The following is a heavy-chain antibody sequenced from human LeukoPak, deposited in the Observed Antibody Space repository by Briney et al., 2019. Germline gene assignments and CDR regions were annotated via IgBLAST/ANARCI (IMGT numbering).Heavy chain of an antibody. CDR1: RFSFSTYE. Sequence: GGSLRLSCAASRFSFSTYEMNWVRQAPGKGLEWVSYISGSGSTTYYAESVKGRFTISRDNAKNSLYLQMNSLRAEDTAVYYCARMTMVVTLFDYWGQGTLVTVSS. CDR2: ISGSGSTT. V-gene: IGHV3-48*03. CDR3: ARMTMVVTLFDY. J-gene: IGHJ4*02. D-gene: IGHD4-23*01.